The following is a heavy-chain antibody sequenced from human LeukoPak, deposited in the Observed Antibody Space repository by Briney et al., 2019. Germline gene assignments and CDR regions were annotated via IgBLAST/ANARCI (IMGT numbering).Heavy chain of an antibody. CDR3: AREIGSAARGR. D-gene: IGHD6-13*01. Sequence: PGRSLRLSCAVSGLTFSSYGMHWVRQAPGKGLEWVAFIWYDGSNKDYIDSVKGRFTISRDNSKNSVYLQMNSLRAEDTAVYYCAREIGSAARGRWGQGTLVTVSS. CDR1: GLTFSSYG. CDR2: IWYDGSNK. J-gene: IGHJ4*02. V-gene: IGHV3-33*01.